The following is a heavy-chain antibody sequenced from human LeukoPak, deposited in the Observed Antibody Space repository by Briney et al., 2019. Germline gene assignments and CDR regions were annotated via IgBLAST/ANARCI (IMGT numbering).Heavy chain of an antibody. CDR3: ARVDYSNYPHFDY. CDR1: GFSFITYN. Sequence: PGGSLGLSCAASGFSFITYNMNWIRQPPGKGLEWIGSIYYSGSTYYNPSLKSRVTISADTSKNQFSLKLSSVTAADTAVYYRARVDYSNYPHFDYWGQGTLVTVSS. V-gene: IGHV4-39*07. CDR2: IYYSGST. J-gene: IGHJ4*02. D-gene: IGHD4-11*01.